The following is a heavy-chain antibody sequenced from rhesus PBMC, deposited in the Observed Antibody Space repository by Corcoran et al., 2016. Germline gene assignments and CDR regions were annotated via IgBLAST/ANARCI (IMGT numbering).Heavy chain of an antibody. D-gene: IGHD2-2*01. CDR3: GRPGYDNDF. CDR2: RRPSNGGT. Sequence: QLRLQESGPGLVKPSETLSLTCEVSGGSISTSWWTWIRQSSGRKFEWIGRRRPSNGGTHYNPSLDSRVPISIDTSQNQFSLKLTSMPAADTAVYYCGRPGYDNDFWGQGILVTVSS. J-gene: IGHJ4*01. CDR1: GGSISTSW. V-gene: IGHV4-173*01.